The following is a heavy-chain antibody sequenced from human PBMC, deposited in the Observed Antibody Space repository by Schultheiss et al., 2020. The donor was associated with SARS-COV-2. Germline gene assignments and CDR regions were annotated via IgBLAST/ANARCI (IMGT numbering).Heavy chain of an antibody. CDR3: ARSIAAATLTFYFDY. Sequence: SQTLSLTCAVSGGSISSGGYSWSWIRQPPGKGLEWIGYIYYSGSTNYNPSLKSRVTISVDTSKNQFSLKLSSVTAADTAVYYCARSIAAATLTFYFDYWGQGALGTVSS. D-gene: IGHD6-13*01. V-gene: IGHV4-30-4*07. CDR2: IYYSGST. J-gene: IGHJ4*02. CDR1: GGSISSGGYS.